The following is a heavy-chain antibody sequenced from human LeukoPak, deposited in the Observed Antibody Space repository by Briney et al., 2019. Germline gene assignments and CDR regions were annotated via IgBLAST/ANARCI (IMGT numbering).Heavy chain of an antibody. Sequence: GGSLRLSCAASGFTFSSYAMSWVRRAPGKGLEWVSGITTSGGSASYADSVKGRFTISRDNPKNTLYLQMNSLRAEDTAVYFCAKRGVVIRVVLVGFHKEAYYFDSWGQGALVTVSS. CDR3: AKRGVVIRVVLVGFHKEAYYFDS. V-gene: IGHV3-23*01. D-gene: IGHD3-10*01. CDR1: GFTFSSYA. J-gene: IGHJ4*02. CDR2: ITTSGGSA.